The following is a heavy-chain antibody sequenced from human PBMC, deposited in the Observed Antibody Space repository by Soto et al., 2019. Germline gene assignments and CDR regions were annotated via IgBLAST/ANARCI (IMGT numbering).Heavy chain of an antibody. V-gene: IGHV3-23*01. Sequence: PGGSLRLSCAASGFTFSSYAMSWVRQAPGKGLEWVSAISGSGGSTYYADSVKGRFTISRDNSKNTLYLQMNSLRAEDTAAYYCAKGKRYQLPYNWFDPWGQGTLVTVSS. CDR3: AKGKRYQLPYNWFDP. D-gene: IGHD2-2*01. J-gene: IGHJ5*02. CDR1: GFTFSSYA. CDR2: ISGSGGST.